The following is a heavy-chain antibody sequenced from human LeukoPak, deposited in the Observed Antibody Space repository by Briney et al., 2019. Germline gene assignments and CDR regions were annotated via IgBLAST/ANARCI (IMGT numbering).Heavy chain of an antibody. CDR1: GLTFSSYA. CDR2: ISYDGSNK. D-gene: IGHD4-17*01. J-gene: IGHJ4*02. CDR3: ARDEKDYGDSYFDY. V-gene: IGHV3-30-3*01. Sequence: GRSLRLSCAASGLTFSSYAMHWVRQAPGKGLEWVAVISYDGSNKYYADSVKGRFTISRDNSKNTLYLQMNGLRAEDTAVYYCARDEKDYGDSYFDYWGQETLVTVSS.